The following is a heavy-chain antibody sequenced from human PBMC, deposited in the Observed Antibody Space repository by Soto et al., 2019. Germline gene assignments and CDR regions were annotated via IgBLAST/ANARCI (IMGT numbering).Heavy chain of an antibody. J-gene: IGHJ5*02. Sequence: QVQLVQSGAEVKKPGASVKVSCKASGYTFTSYGISWVRQAPGQGLEWMGWINAYNGNTNYAQKRQGRVTITTDTSTSTAYMELRSLSSDDPAVYYCARVLPPFDPWGQGTLVTVSS. CDR1: GYTFTSYG. CDR3: ARVLPPFDP. V-gene: IGHV1-18*01. CDR2: INAYNGNT.